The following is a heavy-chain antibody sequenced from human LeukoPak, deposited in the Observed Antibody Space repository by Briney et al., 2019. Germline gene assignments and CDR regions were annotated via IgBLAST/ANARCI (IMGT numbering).Heavy chain of an antibody. V-gene: IGHV4-39*01. Sequence: KPSETLSLTCTVYGGSISSSSYYWGWIRQPPGKGLEWIGSMYYRGSSYYNPSLKSRVTMFVDTSKNQFSLKLSSVTVADTAVYYCANAASYSVDYWGQGTLVTVSS. CDR2: MYYRGSS. D-gene: IGHD1-26*01. CDR3: ANAASYSVDY. CDR1: GGSISSSSYY. J-gene: IGHJ4*02.